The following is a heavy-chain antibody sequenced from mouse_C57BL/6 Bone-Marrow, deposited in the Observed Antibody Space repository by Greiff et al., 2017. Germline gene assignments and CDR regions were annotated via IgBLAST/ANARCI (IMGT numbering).Heavy chain of an antibody. CDR1: GYTFTSYW. Sequence: QVQLQQPGAELVKPGASVKMSCTASGYTFTSYWITWVKQRPGQGLEWIGDIYPTSGRTNYNEKFKSKAILTVDTSSNTAYMQRSSLTSEDSAVFSCARSGPRGRSFDYCGQGTTLTVSS. J-gene: IGHJ2*01. CDR2: IYPTSGRT. CDR3: ARSGPRGRSFDY. D-gene: IGHD3-1*01. V-gene: IGHV1-55*01.